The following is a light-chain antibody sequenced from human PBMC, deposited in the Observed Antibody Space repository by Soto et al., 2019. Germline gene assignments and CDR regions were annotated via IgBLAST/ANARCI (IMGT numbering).Light chain of an antibody. CDR2: DVT. CDR1: SRDVGAYNY. Sequence: QSVLAQPASVSGSPGQSITISCTGTSRDVGAYNYVSWYHQHHPGKAPELIIYDVTDRPSGVSTRFSGSKSGNTASLTISGLQAEDEGDYYCSSYTTIKTVIFGGGTKVTVL. CDR3: SSYTTIKTVI. V-gene: IGLV2-14*01. J-gene: IGLJ2*01.